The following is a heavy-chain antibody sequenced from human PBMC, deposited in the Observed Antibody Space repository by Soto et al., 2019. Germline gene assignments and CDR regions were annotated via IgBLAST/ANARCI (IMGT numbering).Heavy chain of an antibody. D-gene: IGHD3-9*01. V-gene: IGHV3-33*01. CDR3: AREPTYYDILTGYYKGGNAFDI. J-gene: IGHJ3*02. Sequence: QVQLVESGGGVVQPGRSLRLSCAASGFTFSSYGMHWVRQAPGKGLEWVAVIWYDGSNKYYADSVKGRFTISRDNSKNPLYLQMNSLRAEDTAVYYCAREPTYYDILTGYYKGGNAFDIWGQGTMVTVSS. CDR1: GFTFSSYG. CDR2: IWYDGSNK.